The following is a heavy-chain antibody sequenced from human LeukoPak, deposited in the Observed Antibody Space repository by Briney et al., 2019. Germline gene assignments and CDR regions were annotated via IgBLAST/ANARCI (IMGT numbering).Heavy chain of an antibody. Sequence: PSETLSLTCTVSGGSISSGGYYWSWIRQPPGKGLEWIGEVHPSGSTSYNPSLDSRVTISVDTSNTQFSLKLTSVTAADTAVYYCAKGGDAHKAGKFWGQGTLVTVSS. CDR3: AKGGDAHKAGKF. CDR1: GGSISSGGYY. J-gene: IGHJ4*02. D-gene: IGHD5-24*01. CDR2: VHPSGST. V-gene: IGHV4-39*07.